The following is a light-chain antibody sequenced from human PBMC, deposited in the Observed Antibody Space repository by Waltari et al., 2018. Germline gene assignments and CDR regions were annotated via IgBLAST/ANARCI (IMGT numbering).Light chain of an antibody. CDR3: QQYYSTPT. CDR2: WAS. V-gene: IGKV4-1*01. J-gene: IGKJ1*01. Sequence: DIVMTQSPDPLAVSLGERATINCKSSQSVLYSSNNKNYLAWYQQKPGQPPKLLIYWASTRESGVPDRFRGSGSGTDFTLTISSLQAEDVAVYYCQQYYSTPTFGQGTKVEIK. CDR1: QSVLYSSNNKNY.